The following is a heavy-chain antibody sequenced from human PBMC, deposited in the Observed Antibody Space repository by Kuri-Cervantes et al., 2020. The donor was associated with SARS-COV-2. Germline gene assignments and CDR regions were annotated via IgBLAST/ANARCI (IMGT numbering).Heavy chain of an antibody. D-gene: IGHD7-27*01. V-gene: IGHV1-18*01. CDR1: GYTLTELS. CDR3: ARLWGTNDAFDI. CDR2: ISAYNGNT. J-gene: IGHJ3*02. Sequence: ASVKVSCKVSGYTLTELSMHWVRQAPGKGLEWMGWISAYNGNTNYAQKLQGRVTMTTDTSTSTAYMELRSLRSDDTAVYYCARLWGTNDAFDIWGQGTMVTVSS.